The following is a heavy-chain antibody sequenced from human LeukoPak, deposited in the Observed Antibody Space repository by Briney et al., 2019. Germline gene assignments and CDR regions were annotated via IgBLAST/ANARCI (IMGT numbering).Heavy chain of an antibody. CDR1: GFTFSSYG. Sequence: PGGSLRLSCAASGFTFSSYGMHWVRQAPGKGLEWVAFIRYDGSNKYYADSVKGRFTISRDNSKNTLYLQMNSLRAEDTAVYYCAKDFDWLFRGYFDYWGQGTLVTVSS. D-gene: IGHD3-9*01. V-gene: IGHV3-30*02. J-gene: IGHJ4*02. CDR2: IRYDGSNK. CDR3: AKDFDWLFRGYFDY.